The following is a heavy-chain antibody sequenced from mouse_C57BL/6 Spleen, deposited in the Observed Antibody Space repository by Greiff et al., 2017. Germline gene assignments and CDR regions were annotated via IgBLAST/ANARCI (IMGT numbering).Heavy chain of an antibody. CDR2: FYPGSGSI. CDR3: ARHEEGITTVVKGNYFDY. J-gene: IGHJ2*01. V-gene: IGHV1-62-2*01. D-gene: IGHD1-1*01. Sequence: QVQLKQSGAELVKPGASVQLSCKASGYTFTEYTIHWVKQRSGQGLEWIGWFYPGSGSIKYNEKFKDKAPLTADKSSSPVYMELSRLTSEDSAVYFCARHEEGITTVVKGNYFDYWGQGTTLTVSS. CDR1: GYTFTEYT.